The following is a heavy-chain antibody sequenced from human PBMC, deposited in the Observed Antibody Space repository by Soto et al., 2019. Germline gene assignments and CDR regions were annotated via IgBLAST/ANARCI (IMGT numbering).Heavy chain of an antibody. D-gene: IGHD3-10*01. CDR3: AREIGYGSGHNWFDP. CDR2: IYYSGST. J-gene: IGHJ5*02. CDR1: GGSISSGGYY. Sequence: QVQLQESGPGLVKPSQTLSLTCTVSGGSISSGGYYWSWIRQHPGKGLEWIGYIYYSGSTYYNPSLMSRVTIPVDTSKNQVSLKLSSVTAADTAVYYCAREIGYGSGHNWFDPWGQGTLVTVSS. V-gene: IGHV4-31*03.